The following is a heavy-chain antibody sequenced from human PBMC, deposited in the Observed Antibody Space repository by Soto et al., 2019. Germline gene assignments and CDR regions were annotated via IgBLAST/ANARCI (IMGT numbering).Heavy chain of an antibody. V-gene: IGHV3-23*01. D-gene: IGHD2-2*02. CDR3: AKGIGYCSSTSCYNYYYYGMDV. CDR2: IGGSGGST. CDR1: GFTFSSYA. Sequence: EVQLLESGGGLVQPGGSLRLSCAASGFTFSSYAMSWVRQAPGKGLEWVSAIGGSGGSTYYADSVKGRFTISRDNSKNTLYLQMNSLRAEDTAVYYCAKGIGYCSSTSCYNYYYYGMDVWGQGTTVTVSS. J-gene: IGHJ6*02.